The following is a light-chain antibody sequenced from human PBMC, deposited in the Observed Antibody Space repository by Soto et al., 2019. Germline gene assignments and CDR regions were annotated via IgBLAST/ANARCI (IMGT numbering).Light chain of an antibody. CDR2: GAS. J-gene: IGKJ1*01. CDR3: QQYGSSPRT. CDR1: QSVSSNY. V-gene: IGKV3-20*01. Sequence: EIVLTQSPGTVSLSPGERATLSCRASQSVSSNYLAWYQQKPGQAPRLLIYGASSRATGIPDRFSGSGSGSDFTLTTSRLEPEDFAVYYCQQYGSSPRTFGQGTKVEI.